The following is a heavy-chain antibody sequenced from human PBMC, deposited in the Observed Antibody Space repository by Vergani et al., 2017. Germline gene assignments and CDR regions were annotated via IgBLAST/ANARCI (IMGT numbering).Heavy chain of an antibody. J-gene: IGHJ4*02. V-gene: IGHV4-31*03. Sequence: QVQLQESGPGLVKPSQTLSLTCTVTGGSISSGGYYWSWIRQHPGKGLEWIGYIYYSGSTYYNPSLKSRVTISVDTSKNQFSLKLSSVTAADTAVYYCAREYYDSSGYYSPFGYWGQGTLVTVSS. CDR2: IYYSGST. CDR1: GGSISSGGYY. D-gene: IGHD3-22*01. CDR3: AREYYDSSGYYSPFGY.